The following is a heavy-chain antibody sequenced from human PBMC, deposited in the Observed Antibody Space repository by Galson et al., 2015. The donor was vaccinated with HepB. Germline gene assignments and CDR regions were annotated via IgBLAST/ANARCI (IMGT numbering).Heavy chain of an antibody. V-gene: IGHV4-34*01. J-gene: IGHJ6*02. CDR2: INHSGST. CDR3: ARDGKQWGWYYYYYGMDV. CDR1: GGSFSGYY. Sequence: SETLSLTCAVYGGSFSGYYWSWIRQPPGKGLEWIGEINHSGSTNYNPSLKSRVTISVDTSKNQFSLKLSSVTAADTAVYYCARDGKQWGWYYYYYGMDVWGQGTTVTVSS. D-gene: IGHD6-19*01.